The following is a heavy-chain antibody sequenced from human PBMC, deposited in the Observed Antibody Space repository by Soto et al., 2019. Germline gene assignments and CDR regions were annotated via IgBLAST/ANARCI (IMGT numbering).Heavy chain of an antibody. CDR1: GFTFSSYA. CDR3: AKPYYYDSSGYLGDDYYYGMDV. J-gene: IGHJ6*02. V-gene: IGHV3-23*01. CDR2: ISGSGGST. Sequence: EVQLLESGGGLVQPGGSLRLSCAASGFTFSSYAMSWVRHAPGKGLKWVSAISGSGGSTYYADSMKGRFTISRDNSKNTLYLQMNSLRAGDTAVYYCAKPYYYDSSGYLGDDYYYGMDVWGQGTTVTVSS. D-gene: IGHD3-22*01.